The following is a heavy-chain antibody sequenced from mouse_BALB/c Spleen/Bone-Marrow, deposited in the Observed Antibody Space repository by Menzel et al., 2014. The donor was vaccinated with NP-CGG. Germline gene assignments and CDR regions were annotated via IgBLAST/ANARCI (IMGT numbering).Heavy chain of an antibody. CDR1: GYSFTGYY. J-gene: IGHJ3*01. CDR2: ISCYNGAT. D-gene: IGHD2-1*01. V-gene: IGHV1S34*01. CDR3: VKGVYGNPFAY. Sequence: LVKTGASVKISCKASGYSFTGYYMHWVKQSHGKSLEWIGYISCYNGATSYNQKFKGKATFTVDTSSITAYMQFNSLTSEDSAVYYCVKGVYGNPFAYWGQGTLVTVSA.